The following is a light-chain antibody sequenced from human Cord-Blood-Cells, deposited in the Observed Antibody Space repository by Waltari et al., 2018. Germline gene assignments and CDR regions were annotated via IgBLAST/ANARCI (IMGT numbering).Light chain of an antibody. CDR2: GAS. Sequence: EIVLTQSPGTLSLSRGERAPLSCRASQSVSSSYLAWYQQKPGQAPRLLIYGASSRATGIPDRFSGSGSGTDCTLTISRLEPEDFAVYYCQQYGSSPPTFGPGTKVYIK. CDR1: QSVSSSY. V-gene: IGKV3-20*01. CDR3: QQYGSSPPT. J-gene: IGKJ3*01.